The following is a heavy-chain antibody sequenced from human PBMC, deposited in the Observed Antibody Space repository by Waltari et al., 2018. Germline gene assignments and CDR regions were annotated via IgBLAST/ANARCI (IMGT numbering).Heavy chain of an antibody. Sequence: QVLLQQWGAGLLKPSETLSLTCDISGGSLGDYIWTWIRQPPGKGLEWLGQVSHGGTAISNPSVKSRVTLSLDTSQRHFSRRLQSVTAADTAVYYCARGRNYDATLGRNDSSHSGLDVWGQGSAVTVSS. CDR2: VSHGGTA. D-gene: IGHD3-3*01. CDR3: ARGRNYDATLGRNDSSHSGLDV. CDR1: GGSLGDYI. V-gene: IGHV4-34*02. J-gene: IGHJ6*01.